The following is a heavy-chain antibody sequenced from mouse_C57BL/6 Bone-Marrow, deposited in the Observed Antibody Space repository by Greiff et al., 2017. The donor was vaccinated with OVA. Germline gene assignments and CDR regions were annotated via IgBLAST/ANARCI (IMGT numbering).Heavy chain of an antibody. Sequence: EVHLVESGGDLVKPGGSLKLSCAASGFTFSSYGMSWVRQTPDKRLEWVATLRSGGSYTYYPDSVKGRFTISRDNAKNTLYLQMSSLKSEDTAMYYCARHRPFAYWGQGTRVTVSA. CDR3: ARHRPFAY. J-gene: IGHJ3*01. CDR2: LRSGGSYT. V-gene: IGHV5-6*01. CDR1: GFTFSSYG.